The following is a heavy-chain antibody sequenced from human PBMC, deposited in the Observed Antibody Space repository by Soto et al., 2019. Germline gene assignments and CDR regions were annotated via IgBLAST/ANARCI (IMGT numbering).Heavy chain of an antibody. V-gene: IGHV3-74*01. J-gene: IGHJ4*02. Sequence: EVQLVESGGGLVQPGGSLRLSCAASGFTFSSYWMHWVRQAPGKGLVWVSRINSDGSNTSYADSVKGRVTISRDNAKNTLYLQMNSLRAEDTAVYYCSRYLTELGYFDYWGQGAMITVSS. CDR1: GFTFSSYW. CDR3: SRYLTELGYFDY. CDR2: INSDGSNT. D-gene: IGHD7-27*01.